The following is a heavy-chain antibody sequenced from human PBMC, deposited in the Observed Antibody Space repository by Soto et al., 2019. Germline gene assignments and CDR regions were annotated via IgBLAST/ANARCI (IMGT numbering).Heavy chain of an antibody. CDR3: AREGDGSGAFDI. V-gene: IGHV4-31*03. Sequence: SETLSLTCTVSGGSISSGGYYWSWIRQHLGKGLEWIGYIYYSWITYYNPSLKSRVTISVDTSKNQFSLKLSSVTAADTAVYYCAREGDGSGAFDIWGQGTMVTVS. CDR1: GGSISSGGYY. CDR2: IYYSWIT. J-gene: IGHJ3*02. D-gene: IGHD1-26*01.